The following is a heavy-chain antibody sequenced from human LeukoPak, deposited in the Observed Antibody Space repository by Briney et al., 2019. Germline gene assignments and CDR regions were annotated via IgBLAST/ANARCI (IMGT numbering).Heavy chain of an antibody. D-gene: IGHD3-22*01. J-gene: IGHJ4*02. CDR1: GFTFDDFG. CDR3: AKDLHAFYDSSGYFDY. CDR2: INWNGGST. V-gene: IGHV3-20*04. Sequence: GGSLRLSCAASGFTFDDFGMSWVRQAPGKGLEWVSGINWNGGSTDYADSVKGRFTISRDNSKNTLYLRMNSLRAEDTAVYYCAKDLHAFYDSSGYFDYWGQGTLVTVSS.